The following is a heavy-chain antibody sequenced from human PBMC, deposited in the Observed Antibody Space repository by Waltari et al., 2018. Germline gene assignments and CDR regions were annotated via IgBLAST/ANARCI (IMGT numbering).Heavy chain of an antibody. D-gene: IGHD3-10*01. CDR2: ISKDESTL. V-gene: IGHV3-74*03. CDR1: GFRFSNYW. CDR3: ARLAPRTYRSPVPGRHYYYGMDV. Sequence: EEQLLESGGGLVQPGDSLRLSCAASGFRFSNYWMNWVRQAPGKGLVGVARISKDESTLTYADSVKGRFTISRDNAKNTVYLQMKRLRADDTAVYYCARLAPRTYRSPVPGRHYYYGMDVWGQGTTVTVSS. J-gene: IGHJ6*02.